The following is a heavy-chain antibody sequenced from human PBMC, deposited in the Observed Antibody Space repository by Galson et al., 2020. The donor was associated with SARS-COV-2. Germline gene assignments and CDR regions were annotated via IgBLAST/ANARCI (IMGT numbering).Heavy chain of an antibody. CDR1: GFSFDNYA. V-gene: IGHV3-9*01. D-gene: IGHD3-10*01. J-gene: IGHJ6*02. Sequence: SLKISCAASGFSFDNYAMHWVRQAPGQGLEWVAGISLNSGSIGYAASVKGRFTISRDNARNSLYLQMNSLRGEDTALYYCAKGGDGDYYYFAMDVWGQGTTVTVSS. CDR3: AKGGDGDYYYFAMDV. CDR2: ISLNSGSI.